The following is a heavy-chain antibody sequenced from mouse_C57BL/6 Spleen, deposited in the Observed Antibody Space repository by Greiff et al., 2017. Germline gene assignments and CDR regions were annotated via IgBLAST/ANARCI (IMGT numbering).Heavy chain of an antibody. CDR3: TSTLFDY. CDR1: GFTFSDAW. Sequence: EVKLEESGGGLVQPGGSMKLSCAVSGFTFSDAWLDWVCQSPEKGLEWVAEIRNKANNHATYYAESVKGRFTISRDDSNSSVYLQMNSLRAEDTGIYYCTSTLFDYWGQGTTLTVSS. CDR2: IRNKANNHAT. D-gene: IGHD2-1*01. V-gene: IGHV6-6*01. J-gene: IGHJ2*01.